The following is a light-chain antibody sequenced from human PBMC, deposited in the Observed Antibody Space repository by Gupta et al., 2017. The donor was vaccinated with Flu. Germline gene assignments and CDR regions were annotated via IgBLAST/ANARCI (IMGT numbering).Light chain of an antibody. V-gene: IGKV1-39*01. Sequence: IQLTQSPSSVSASVGDTVTLTCRTSHNVGTYLNWYQYKQGSAPRLLVSGASSLQGGVSLRFTGSGSGTDFNINIYTMKSEDFATYYCQQSYGLPITFGGVTKVDVK. CDR3: QQSYGLPIT. CDR2: GAS. J-gene: IGKJ4*01. CDR1: HNVGTY.